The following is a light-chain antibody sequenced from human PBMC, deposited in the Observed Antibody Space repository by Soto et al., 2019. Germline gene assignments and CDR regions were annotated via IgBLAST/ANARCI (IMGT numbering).Light chain of an antibody. Sequence: EIVLTQSPGTLPLSPGERATLSCRAGQSVSIKYIAWYQQKPGQAPRLLIYGGSNRASGIPDRFSGSGSGTDFTLTISRLEPEHIAVYYSHGQEYGVSSTYTFGQGTKLEIK. J-gene: IGKJ2*01. CDR2: GGS. CDR1: QSVSIKY. V-gene: IGKV3-20*01. CDR3: HGQEYGVSSTYT.